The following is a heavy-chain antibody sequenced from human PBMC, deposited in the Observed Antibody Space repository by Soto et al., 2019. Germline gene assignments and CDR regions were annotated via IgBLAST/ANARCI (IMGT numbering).Heavy chain of an antibody. CDR2: IYYSGTT. CDR1: GGSISSRSYY. Sequence: QLQLQESGPGLVKPSETLSLTCTVSGGSISSRSYYWGWIRQPPGKGLEWIGSIYYSGTTYDNPSLKSRVTLSQDTSKDPFSLNRNSVTAADTAGYYCARRNVLVGASPFDYWGQGSLVTVSS. J-gene: IGHJ4*02. CDR3: ARRNVLVGASPFDY. V-gene: IGHV4-39*01. D-gene: IGHD1-26*01.